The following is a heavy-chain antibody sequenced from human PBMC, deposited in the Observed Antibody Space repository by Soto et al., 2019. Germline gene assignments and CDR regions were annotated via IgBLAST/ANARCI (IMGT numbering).Heavy chain of an antibody. V-gene: IGHV3-23*01. Sequence: GGSLRLSCAASGFTFSSYAMSWVRQAPGKGLEWVSAISGSGGSTYYADSVKGRFTISRDNSKNTLYLQMNSLRAEDTAVYYCAKFDGSGSLVYYYYGMDVWGQGTTVTVSS. CDR1: GFTFSSYA. CDR2: ISGSGGST. J-gene: IGHJ6*02. CDR3: AKFDGSGSLVYYYYGMDV. D-gene: IGHD3-10*01.